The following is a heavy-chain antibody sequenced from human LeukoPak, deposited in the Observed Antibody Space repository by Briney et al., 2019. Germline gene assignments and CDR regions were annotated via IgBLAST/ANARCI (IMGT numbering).Heavy chain of an antibody. V-gene: IGHV4-39*01. Sequence: PSETLSLTCTVSGGSISSSSYYWGWIRQPPRKGLEWIGSIYYSGSTYYNPSLKSRVTISVDTSKNQFSLKLSSVTAADTAVYYCARQRGLLLRYWDYWGQGTLVTVSS. J-gene: IGHJ4*02. CDR3: ARQRGLLLRYWDY. CDR1: GGSISSSSYY. D-gene: IGHD2-15*01. CDR2: IYYSGST.